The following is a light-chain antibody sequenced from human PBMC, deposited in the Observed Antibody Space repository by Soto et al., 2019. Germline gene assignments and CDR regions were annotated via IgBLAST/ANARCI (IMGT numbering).Light chain of an antibody. CDR2: WAS. J-gene: IGKJ4*01. V-gene: IGKV4-1*01. CDR1: QSVLYSSNNKNY. Sequence: DIVMTQSPDSLAVSLGERATINCKSSQSVLYSSNNKNYLAWYQQKPGQPPKLLIYWASTRESGVPDRFSGSGSGTDFPLTIRSLQAEDVAVYYCQQYYSSPPLTFGGGTKVEIK. CDR3: QQYYSSPPLT.